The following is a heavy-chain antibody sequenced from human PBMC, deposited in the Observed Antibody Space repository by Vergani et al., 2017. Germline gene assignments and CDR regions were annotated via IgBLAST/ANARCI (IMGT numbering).Heavy chain of an antibody. J-gene: IGHJ6*03. V-gene: IGHV1-69*01. CDR1: GGTFSSYA. CDR3: ASPSVVPAATQLSNYYYYYYMDV. D-gene: IGHD2-2*01. Sequence: QVQLVQSGAEVKKPGSSVKVSCKASGGTFSSYAISWVRQAPGQGLEWMGGIIPIFGTANYAQKFQGRVTITADESTSTAYMELSSLRSEDTAVYYCASPSVVPAATQLSNYYYYYYMDVWGKGTTVTVSS. CDR2: IIPIFGTA.